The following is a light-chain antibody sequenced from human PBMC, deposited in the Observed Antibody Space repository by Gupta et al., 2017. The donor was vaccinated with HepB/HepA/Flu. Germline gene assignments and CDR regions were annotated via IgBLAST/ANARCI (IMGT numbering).Light chain of an antibody. CDR1: QSISSW. CDR2: KAS. J-gene: IGKJ1*01. Sequence: DIQMTQSPSTLSASVGDRVTITCRASQSISSWLAWYQQKPGKAPKLLIYKASSLESGVPSRFSGSGSGTEFTLTISSLQPDDFATYYCQHDYSYWTFGQWTKVDIK. V-gene: IGKV1-5*03. CDR3: QHDYSYWT.